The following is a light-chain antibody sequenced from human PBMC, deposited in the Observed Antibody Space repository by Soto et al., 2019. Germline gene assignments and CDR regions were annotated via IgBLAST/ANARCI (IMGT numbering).Light chain of an antibody. CDR2: GAS. J-gene: IGKJ1*01. CDR3: QQYNNSPRT. V-gene: IGKV3-15*01. Sequence: EIVMTQSPDTLSVSPGERATLSCRASQSVSGNLAWYQQKPGQAPRLLIYGASTRATGIPARFSGSGSGTEFTLTISSLQSEDFAVYYCQQYNNSPRTFGQGTKVEIK. CDR1: QSVSGN.